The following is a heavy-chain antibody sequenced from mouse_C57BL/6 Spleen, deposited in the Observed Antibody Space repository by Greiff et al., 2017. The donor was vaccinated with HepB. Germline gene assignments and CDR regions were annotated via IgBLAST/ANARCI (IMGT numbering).Heavy chain of an antibody. J-gene: IGHJ1*03. D-gene: IGHD2-5*01. CDR2: ISYDGSN. V-gene: IGHV3-6*01. Sequence: EVKLQESGPGLVKPSQSLSLTCSVTGYSITSGYYWNWIRQFPGNKLEWMGYISYDGSNNYNPSLKNRISITRDTSKNQFVLKLNSVTTEDTATYYCASPYSNYWYFDVWGTGTTVTVSS. CDR1: GYSITSGYY. CDR3: ASPYSNYWYFDV.